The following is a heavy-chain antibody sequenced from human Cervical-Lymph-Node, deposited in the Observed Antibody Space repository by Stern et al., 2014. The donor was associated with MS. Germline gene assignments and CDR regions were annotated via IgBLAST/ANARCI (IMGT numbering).Heavy chain of an antibody. Sequence: QVQLQQSGPGLVKPSQTLSLTCTVSSGSISSGGYYWNWIRQHPGEGLEWIGSLYYNGNTFSSPSLKSRVSMSIDTSENQFSLNLNSVTAADTAVYYCARSYELRSGSYYGPTDYWGQGTLVTVSS. D-gene: IGHD3-10*01. CDR3: ARSYELRSGSYYGPTDY. CDR1: SGSISSGGYY. CDR2: LYYNGNT. J-gene: IGHJ4*02. V-gene: IGHV4-31*03.